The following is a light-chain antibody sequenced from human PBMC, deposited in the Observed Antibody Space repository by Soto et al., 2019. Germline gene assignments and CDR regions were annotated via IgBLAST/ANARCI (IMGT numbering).Light chain of an antibody. CDR1: SSDVGGYNY. Sequence: QSALTQPASVSGSPGQSITISCTGTSSDVGGYNYVSWYQQHPGKAPKLMIYEVSNRPSGVSNRFSGSKAGNTASLTISGLQAEDEAAYYCSSYTSSSTVVFGGVTNFTVL. J-gene: IGLJ2*01. CDR2: EVS. V-gene: IGLV2-14*01. CDR3: SSYTSSSTVV.